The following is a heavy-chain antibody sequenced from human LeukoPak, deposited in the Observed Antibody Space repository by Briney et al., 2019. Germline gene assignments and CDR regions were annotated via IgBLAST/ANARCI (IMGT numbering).Heavy chain of an antibody. J-gene: IGHJ6*03. V-gene: IGHV1-2*02. CDR1: GYTFTSYD. Sequence: ASVKVSCKASGYTFTSYDINWVRQATGQGLEWMGWINPHSGGTNYAQEFQGRVTMTRDTSISTAYMELSSLRPDDTAVYSCARGVTARGFYYYMDIWGNGTTVTISS. D-gene: IGHD2-21*02. CDR3: ARGVTARGFYYYMDI. CDR2: INPHSGGT.